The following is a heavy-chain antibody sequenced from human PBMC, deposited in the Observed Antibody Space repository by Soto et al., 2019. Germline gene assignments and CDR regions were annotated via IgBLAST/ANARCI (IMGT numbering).Heavy chain of an antibody. D-gene: IGHD4-17*01. CDR1: GYTFSGSV. V-gene: IGHV1-3*01. J-gene: IGHJ4*02. CDR3: AAEIDGTTVTSRDY. CDR2: INADNGNT. Sequence: ASVKVSCKASGYTFSGSVMHWVRQAPGQRLEWMGWINADNGNTKYSQKFQGRVTITRDTSASTAYMELSSLRSEDTTVYYCAAEIDGTTVTSRDYWGQGTMGTV.